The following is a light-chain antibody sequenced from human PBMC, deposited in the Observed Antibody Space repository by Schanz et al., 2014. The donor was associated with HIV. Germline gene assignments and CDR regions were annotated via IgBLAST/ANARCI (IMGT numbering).Light chain of an antibody. CDR2: EVS. J-gene: IGLJ1*01. Sequence: QSALTQPPSASGSPGQSVTISCTGTSSDVGDYNYVSWYQQHPGTAPKIMIYEVSKRPSGVPDRFSGSKSGNTASLTISGLQAEDEADYYCASYTTSHTFVFGTGTKLTVL. CDR1: SSDVGDYNY. V-gene: IGLV2-8*01. CDR3: ASYTTSHTFV.